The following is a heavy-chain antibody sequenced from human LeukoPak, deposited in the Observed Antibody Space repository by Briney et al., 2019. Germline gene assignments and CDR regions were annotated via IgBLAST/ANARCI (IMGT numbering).Heavy chain of an antibody. Sequence: SQTLSLTCTVSGGSISSGDHYWSWIRQPPGKGLEYLGNIDNSGNAYYRPSLQSRVRLSRDTSKNQFSLTLTFVTAADTAVYYCVRGRGYGYGIDYWVLGTLVTVSS. CDR3: VRGRGYGYGIDY. CDR1: GGSISSGDHY. CDR2: IDNSGNA. J-gene: IGHJ4*02. V-gene: IGHV4-30-4*08. D-gene: IGHD5-18*01.